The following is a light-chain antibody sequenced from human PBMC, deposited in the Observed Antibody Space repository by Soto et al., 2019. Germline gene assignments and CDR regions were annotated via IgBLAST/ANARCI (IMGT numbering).Light chain of an antibody. CDR2: GAS. CDR3: QQYGGSPPYT. V-gene: IGKV3-20*01. CDR1: QSVSSSY. J-gene: IGKJ2*01. Sequence: EIVLTQSPGTLSLSPGERATLSCRASQSVSSSYLAWYQQKPGQAPRLLIYGASSRATGIPDRFSGSGSGTDFTLTISSLQSEDFAVYYCQQYGGSPPYTFGQGTKLEIK.